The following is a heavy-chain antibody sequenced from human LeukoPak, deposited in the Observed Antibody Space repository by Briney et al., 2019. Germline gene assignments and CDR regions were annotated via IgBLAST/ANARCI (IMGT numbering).Heavy chain of an antibody. J-gene: IGHJ1*01. CDR2: IIPIFGTA. V-gene: IGHV1-69*05. Sequence: SVKVSCKASGYTFTSYGISWVRQAPGQGLEWMGGIIPIFGTANYAQKFQGRVTITTDESTSTAYMELSSLRSEDTAVYYCATLERWPNPWDFQHWGQGTLVTVSS. CDR3: ATLERWPNPWDFQH. D-gene: IGHD5-24*01. CDR1: GYTFTSYG.